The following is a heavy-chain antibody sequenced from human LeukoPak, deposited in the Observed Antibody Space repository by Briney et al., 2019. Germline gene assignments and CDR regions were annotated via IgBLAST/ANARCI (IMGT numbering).Heavy chain of an antibody. D-gene: IGHD6-19*01. CDR1: GFTFSSYS. V-gene: IGHV3-21*01. J-gene: IGHJ6*03. Sequence: GGSLRLSCAVSGFTFSSYSMNWVRQAPGKGLECVSSISSSSSYIYYADSVKGRFTISRDNAKNSLYLQMNSLRAEDTAVYYCARDAVAGIPYYYYMDVWGKGTTVTVSS. CDR3: ARDAVAGIPYYYYMDV. CDR2: ISSSSSYI.